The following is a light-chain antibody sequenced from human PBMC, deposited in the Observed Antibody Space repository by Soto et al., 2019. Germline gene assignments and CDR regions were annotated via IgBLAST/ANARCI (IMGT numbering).Light chain of an antibody. CDR3: QQYGRSPLT. CDR2: GAS. J-gene: IGKJ4*01. CDR1: QTIPSNY. Sequence: EVVLTQSPDTLSLSPGERVTLSCRASQTIPSNYLAWYQQRPGQAPRLLISGASSRATGIPDRFGGSGSGTDFTLTISRLEPEDFTVYYCQQYGRSPLTFGGGTKVDIK. V-gene: IGKV3-20*01.